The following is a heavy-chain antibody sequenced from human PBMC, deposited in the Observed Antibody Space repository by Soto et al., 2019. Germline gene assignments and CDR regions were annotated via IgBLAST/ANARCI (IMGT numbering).Heavy chain of an antibody. Sequence: SETLSLTCAVYGGSFSGYYWSWIRQPPGKGLEWIGEINRSGSTNYNPSLKSRVTISVDTSKNQFSLKLSSVTAADTAVYYCARGWGRIFDYWGQGTLVTVSS. D-gene: IGHD7-27*01. V-gene: IGHV4-34*01. CDR1: GGSFSGYY. CDR3: ARGWGRIFDY. CDR2: INRSGST. J-gene: IGHJ4*02.